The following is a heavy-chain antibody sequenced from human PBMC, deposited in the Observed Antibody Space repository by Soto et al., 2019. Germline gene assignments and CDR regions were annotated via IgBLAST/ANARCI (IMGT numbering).Heavy chain of an antibody. CDR3: AKVMVGSGWYVVPAVFDY. D-gene: IGHD6-19*01. J-gene: IGHJ4*02. CDR2: ISGSGGST. CDR1: GFTFSSYA. Sequence: EVQLLESGGGLVQPGGSLRLSCAASGFTFSSYAMSWVRQAPGKGLEWVSAISGSGGSTYYADSVKGRFTISRDNSKNTLYLQMNSLRAEDTAVYYCAKVMVGSGWYVVPAVFDYWGQGTLVTVSS. V-gene: IGHV3-23*01.